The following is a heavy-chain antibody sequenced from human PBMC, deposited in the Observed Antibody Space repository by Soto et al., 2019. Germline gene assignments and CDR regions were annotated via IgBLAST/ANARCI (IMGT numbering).Heavy chain of an antibody. CDR1: GYTFTRSG. D-gene: IGHD5-12*01. V-gene: IGHV1-18*01. CDR3: ARGGVAPYYYYGMDG. CDR2: ISTYNGDT. Sequence: QVQLVQSGAEVKKPGASVKVSCKASGYTFTRSGISWVRQAPGQGLEWMGWISTYNGDTNYAQTFQGRVTMTTDTSTSTAYIELRSLRSDDTAVYYWARGGVAPYYYYGMDGWGQGTPVTVSS. J-gene: IGHJ6*02.